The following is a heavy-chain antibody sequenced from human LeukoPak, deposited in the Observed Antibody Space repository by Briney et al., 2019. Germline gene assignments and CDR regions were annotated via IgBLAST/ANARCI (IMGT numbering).Heavy chain of an antibody. CDR2: IIPIFGTA. D-gene: IGHD3-9*01. Sequence: SVKVSCKASRGTFSSYAISWVRQAPGQGLEWMGGIIPIFGTANYAQKFQGRVTITADESTSTAYMELSSLRSEDTAVYYCARDYYDILTGYYNPSGNDYWGQGTLVTVSS. CDR1: RGTFSSYA. J-gene: IGHJ4*02. CDR3: ARDYYDILTGYYNPSGNDY. V-gene: IGHV1-69*13.